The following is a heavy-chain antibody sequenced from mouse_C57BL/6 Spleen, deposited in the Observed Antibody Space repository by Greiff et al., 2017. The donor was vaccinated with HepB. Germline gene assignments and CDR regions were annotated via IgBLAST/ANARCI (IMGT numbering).Heavy chain of an antibody. CDR1: GYTFTDYE. V-gene: IGHV1-15*01. CDR3: TRETEVDY. Sequence: QVQLKQSGAELVRPGASVTLSCKASGYTFTDYEMHWVKQTPVHGLEWIGAIDPETGGTSYNQKFKGKAILTADTSSSTAYMELRSLTSEDSAVYYCTRETEVDYWGQGTTLTVSS. J-gene: IGHJ2*01. CDR2: IDPETGGT. D-gene: IGHD4-1*01.